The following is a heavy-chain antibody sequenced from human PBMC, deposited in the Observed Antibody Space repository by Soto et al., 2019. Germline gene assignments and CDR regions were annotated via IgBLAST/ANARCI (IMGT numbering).Heavy chain of an antibody. Sequence: EVLLLESGGGLVQPGGSLRLSCEASGFSFSSFAMNWVRQAPGKGLEWVSAIGDSGASTYYADSVKGRFTISRDNSRNTLYRQLNRLRAEDTAVYYCAKGVELDVWGNGTTVTVSS. J-gene: IGHJ6*04. D-gene: IGHD1-26*01. CDR3: AKGVELDV. CDR2: IGDSGAST. V-gene: IGHV3-23*01. CDR1: GFSFSSFA.